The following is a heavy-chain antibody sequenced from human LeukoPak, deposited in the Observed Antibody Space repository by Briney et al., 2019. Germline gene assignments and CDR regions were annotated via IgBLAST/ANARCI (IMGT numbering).Heavy chain of an antibody. CDR2: IYPGDSDT. CDR1: GYTFHSYW. D-gene: IGHD2-15*01. V-gene: IGHV5-51*01. Sequence: GESLKISCQGSGYTFHSYWIAWVRQMPGKGLEWMGIIYPGDSDTRYSPSFQGQVTISADKSIRTAYLQWSSLKASDTAMYYCAGHTGYCSGGSRYGDFWGQGTLVTVSS. CDR3: AGHTGYCSGGSRYGDF. J-gene: IGHJ4*02.